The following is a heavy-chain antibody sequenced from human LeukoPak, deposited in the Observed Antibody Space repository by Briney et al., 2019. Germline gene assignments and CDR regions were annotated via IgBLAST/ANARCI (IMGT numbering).Heavy chain of an antibody. CDR2: TSGSGGST. CDR3: AKCRRGGSCYNFDY. V-gene: IGHV3-23*01. D-gene: IGHD2-15*01. CDR1: GFTLSSYA. Sequence: PGGSLRLSCAASGFTLSSYAMSWVRQAPGKGLEWVSGTSGSGGSTYYADSVKGRFTISRDNSKNTLFLQMNSLRAEDTAVYYCAKCRRGGSCYNFDYWGQGTLVTVSS. J-gene: IGHJ4*02.